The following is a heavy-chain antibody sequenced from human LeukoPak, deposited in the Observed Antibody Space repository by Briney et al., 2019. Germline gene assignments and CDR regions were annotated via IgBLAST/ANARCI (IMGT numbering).Heavy chain of an antibody. J-gene: IGHJ3*02. CDR2: TYYRSQWYN. CDR1: GDSVSTNSAT. CDR3: ARALHAERDAYVI. Sequence: QTLSLTCAISGDSVSTNSATWNWIRQSPSRGLEWLGRTYYRSQWYNNYAVSVKSRLTINADTSKNQFSLQLNSVTPEDTAVYFCARALHAERDAYVIWGQGTMVTVSS. D-gene: IGHD1-1*01. V-gene: IGHV6-1*01.